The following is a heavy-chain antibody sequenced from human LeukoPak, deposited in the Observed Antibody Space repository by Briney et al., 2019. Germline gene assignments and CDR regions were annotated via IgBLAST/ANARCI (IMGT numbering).Heavy chain of an antibody. CDR1: GFTFSSYG. V-gene: IGHV3-30*18. D-gene: IGHD3-10*01. Sequence: GRSLRLSCAASGFTFSSYGMHWVRQAPGKGLGWVAVILYDGSNKYYADSVKGRFTISRDNSKNTLYLQMNSLRAEDTAVYYCAKASPPITMVRGVIQDWGQGTLVTVSS. J-gene: IGHJ4*02. CDR3: AKASPPITMVRGVIQD. CDR2: ILYDGSNK.